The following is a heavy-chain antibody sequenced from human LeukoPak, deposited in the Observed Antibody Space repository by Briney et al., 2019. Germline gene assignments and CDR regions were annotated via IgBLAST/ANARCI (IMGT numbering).Heavy chain of an antibody. Sequence: KASETLSLTCTVSGGSISTYYWSWIRQPPGKGLEWIGYVYYTGSTNYNPSLKSRVTISVDTSKNQFSLKLTSVSAADTAVYYCARGSTGWYGDYWGQGTLVTVSS. CDR1: GGSISTYY. V-gene: IGHV4-59*01. CDR3: ARGSTGWYGDY. J-gene: IGHJ4*02. CDR2: VYYTGST. D-gene: IGHD6-19*01.